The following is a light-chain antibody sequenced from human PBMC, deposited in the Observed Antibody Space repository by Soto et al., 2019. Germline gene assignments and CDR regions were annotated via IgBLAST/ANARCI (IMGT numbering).Light chain of an antibody. CDR1: SGHSRYA. CDR2: LNSDGSH. CDR3: QTWGTGMV. V-gene: IGLV4-69*01. Sequence: QLVLTQSPFASASLGASVKLTCTLSSGHSRYAIAWHQQQPEKGPRFLMKLNSDGSHNKGDGIPDRFSGSSSGAERYLTISSLQSEDEADYYCQTWGTGMVFGGGTQLTVL. J-gene: IGLJ2*01.